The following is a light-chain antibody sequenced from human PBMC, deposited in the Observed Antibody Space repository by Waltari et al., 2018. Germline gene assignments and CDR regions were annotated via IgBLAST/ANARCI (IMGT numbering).Light chain of an antibody. Sequence: DIQMTQSLSSLSASVGDRVTITCRASQSISSYLNWYQQKPGKAPKLLIYAASSLQSGVPARFSGSGSGTDFTLTISSLQPEDFATYYCQQSYSTPPTFGGGTEVEIK. V-gene: IGKV1-39*01. CDR1: QSISSY. CDR2: AAS. CDR3: QQSYSTPPT. J-gene: IGKJ4*01.